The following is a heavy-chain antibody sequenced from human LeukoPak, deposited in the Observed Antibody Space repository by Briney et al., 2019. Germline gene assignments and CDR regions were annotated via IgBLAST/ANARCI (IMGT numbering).Heavy chain of an antibody. CDR1: GGSISNYC. CDR3: ASYGTAY. D-gene: IGHD2-21*02. CDR2: IYYSGST. V-gene: IGHV4-59*01. J-gene: IGHJ4*01. Sequence: SETLSLTCTVSGGSISNYCWSWIRQPPGKGLEWIGYIYYSGSTNYNPSLKSRVTISVDTSKNQFSLKLSSVTAADTAVYYCASYGTAYWGQGTLVTVSS.